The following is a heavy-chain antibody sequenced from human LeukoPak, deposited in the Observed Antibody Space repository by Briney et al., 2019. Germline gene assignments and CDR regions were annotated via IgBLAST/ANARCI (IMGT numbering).Heavy chain of an antibody. CDR1: GFSFNEYA. CDR2: IWRDGSNK. J-gene: IGHJ4*02. CDR3: ARHGSGRKYFDPLDH. V-gene: IGHV3-33*08. Sequence: PGRSLRLSCAAAGFSFNEYAMHWVRQAPGKGLERVAVIWRDGSNKYYADSVKGRFTVSRDNPRNTLNLQMDSLRVEDTAVYYCARHGSGRKYFDPLDHWGQGTLVTVSS. D-gene: IGHD1-26*01.